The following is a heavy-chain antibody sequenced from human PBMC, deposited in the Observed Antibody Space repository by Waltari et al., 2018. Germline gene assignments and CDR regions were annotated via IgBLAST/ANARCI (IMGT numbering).Heavy chain of an antibody. CDR3: ARGPXXGYNYYAXXI. CDR1: GYTFTSYX. V-gene: IGHV1-8*03. CDR2: XNPNSGXX. J-gene: IGHJ3*02. D-gene: IGHD5-12*01. Sequence: QVXXXQSGAXXXKPGASVKVSCKASGYTFTSYXIXWVRQATGQGLEWMGXXNPNSGXXXXAQKXXXXVTITRNTXXSTAYMXXSXLRSEDXAXYYCARGPXXGYNYYAXXIWGQXXXXTXSS.